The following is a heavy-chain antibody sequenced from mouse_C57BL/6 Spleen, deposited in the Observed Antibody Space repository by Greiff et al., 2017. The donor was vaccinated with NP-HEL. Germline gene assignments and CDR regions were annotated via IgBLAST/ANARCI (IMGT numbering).Heavy chain of an antibody. J-gene: IGHJ1*03. D-gene: IGHD1-1*01. V-gene: IGHV1-15*01. CDR3: TITTVVASADFDV. CDR2: IDPETGGT. Sequence: QVQLQQSGAELVRPGASVTLSCKASGYTFTDYEMHWVKQTPVHGLEWIGAIDPETGGTAYNQKFKGKAILTADKSSSTAYMELRSLTSEDSAVYYCTITTVVASADFDVWGTGTTVTVSS. CDR1: GYTFTDYE.